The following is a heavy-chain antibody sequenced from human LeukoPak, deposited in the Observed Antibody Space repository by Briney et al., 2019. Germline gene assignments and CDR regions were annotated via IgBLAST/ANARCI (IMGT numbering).Heavy chain of an antibody. CDR3: ARVLRGGRRLDY. CDR1: GGSFSGYY. D-gene: IGHD3-16*01. V-gene: IGHV4-34*01. CDR2: INHSGGT. Sequence: SETLSLTCAVYGGSFSGYYWSWIRQPPGKGLEWIGEINHSGGTNYNPSLKSRVTISVDTSKNQFSLKLSSVTAADTAVYYCARVLRGGRRLDYWGQGTLVTVSS. J-gene: IGHJ4*02.